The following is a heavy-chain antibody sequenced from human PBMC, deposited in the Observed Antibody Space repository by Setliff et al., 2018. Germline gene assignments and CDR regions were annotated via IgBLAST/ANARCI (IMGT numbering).Heavy chain of an antibody. V-gene: IGHV1-2*02. CDR1: GYTFVGYY. CDR3: AREPYDYIWGSYRSPYFDH. Sequence: AASVKVSCKASGYTFVGYYLHWVRQAPGQGLEWMGWINPKTGGTNYAQKFQGRVTMTRDASINTAFMHLSSLKSDDMAVYYCAREPYDYIWGSYRSPYFDHWGQGALVTV. CDR2: INPKTGGT. J-gene: IGHJ4*02. D-gene: IGHD3-16*02.